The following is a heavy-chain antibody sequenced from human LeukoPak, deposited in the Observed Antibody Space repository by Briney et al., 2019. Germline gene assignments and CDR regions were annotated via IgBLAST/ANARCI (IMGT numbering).Heavy chain of an antibody. Sequence: ASVKVSCKASGGTFSSYTISWVRQAPGQGLEWMGRIIPILGIANYAQKFQGRVTITADKSTSTAYMELSGLRSEDTAVYYCARYCSSTSCYSDAFDIWGQGTMVTVSS. V-gene: IGHV1-69*02. D-gene: IGHD2-2*01. CDR1: GGTFSSYT. CDR2: IIPILGIA. CDR3: ARYCSSTSCYSDAFDI. J-gene: IGHJ3*02.